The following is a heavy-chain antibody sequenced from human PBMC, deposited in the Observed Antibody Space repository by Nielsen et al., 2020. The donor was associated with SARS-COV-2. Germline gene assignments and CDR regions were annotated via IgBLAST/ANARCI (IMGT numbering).Heavy chain of an antibody. Sequence: ASVKVSCKASGYTFTSYAMHWVRQAPGQRLEWMGWINAGNGNTKYSQKFQGRVTITRDTSASTAYMELSSLRSEDTAVYYCARALPGITGTPVWGYWGQGTLVTVSS. V-gene: IGHV1-3*01. CDR2: INAGNGNT. CDR1: GYTFTSYA. D-gene: IGHD1/OR15-1a*01. J-gene: IGHJ4*02. CDR3: ARALPGITGTPVWGY.